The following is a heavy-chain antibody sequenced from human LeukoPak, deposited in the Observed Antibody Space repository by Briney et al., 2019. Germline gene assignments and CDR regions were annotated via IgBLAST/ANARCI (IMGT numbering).Heavy chain of an antibody. J-gene: IGHJ4*02. Sequence: PSETLSLTCAVYGGSFSGYYWSWIRQPPGKGLEWIGEINHSGSTNYNPSLKSRVTISVDTSKNQFSLKLSSVTAADTAVYYCARHRGIAVAGTWRFPFDYWGQGTLVTVSS. CDR3: ARHRGIAVAGTWRFPFDY. CDR1: GGSFSGYY. V-gene: IGHV4-34*01. D-gene: IGHD6-19*01. CDR2: INHSGST.